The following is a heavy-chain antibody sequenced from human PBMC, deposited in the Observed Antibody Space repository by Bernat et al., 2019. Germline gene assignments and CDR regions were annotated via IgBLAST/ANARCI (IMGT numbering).Heavy chain of an antibody. CDR1: GYSFTSYW. V-gene: IGHV5-10-1*03. D-gene: IGHD6-19*01. CDR3: ARHAFGYRGWYYFDY. J-gene: IGHJ4*02. CDR2: IDPSDSYT. Sequence: EVQLVQSGAEVKKPGESLRSSCKGSGYSFTSYWISWVRQMPGKGLEWMGRIDPSDSYTDYSPSFQVHVTISAEKSSSTAYLLWSSLKASATAMYYCARHAFGYRGWYYFDYWGQGTLVTVSS.